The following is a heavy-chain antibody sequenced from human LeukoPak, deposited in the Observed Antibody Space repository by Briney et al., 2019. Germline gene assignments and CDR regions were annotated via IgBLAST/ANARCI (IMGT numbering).Heavy chain of an antibody. V-gene: IGHV3-23*01. Sequence: GGSLRLSCAASGFTFSSYAMSWVRQAPGKGLEWVSAISGSGGSTYYADSVKGRFTIARDNSKNTLYLQMSSLRAEDTAVYYCAKTVPRYCGGDCYPSVNWFDPWGQGTLVTVSS. D-gene: IGHD2-21*02. J-gene: IGHJ5*02. CDR2: ISGSGGST. CDR1: GFTFSSYA. CDR3: AKTVPRYCGGDCYPSVNWFDP.